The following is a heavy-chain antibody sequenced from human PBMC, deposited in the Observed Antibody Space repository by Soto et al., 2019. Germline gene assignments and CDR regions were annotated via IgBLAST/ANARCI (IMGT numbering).Heavy chain of an antibody. Sequence: GGSLRLSCAASGFTFDDYAMHWVRQAPGKGLEWVSGISWNSGSIGYADSVKGRFTISRDNAKNSLYLQMNSLRAEDTALYYCAKDSSPRDWNYYFDYWGQGTLVTVSS. D-gene: IGHD1-7*01. J-gene: IGHJ4*02. CDR3: AKDSSPRDWNYYFDY. V-gene: IGHV3-9*01. CDR1: GFTFDDYA. CDR2: ISWNSGSI.